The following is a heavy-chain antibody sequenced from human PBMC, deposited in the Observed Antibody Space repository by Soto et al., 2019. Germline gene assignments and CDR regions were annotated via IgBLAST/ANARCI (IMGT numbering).Heavy chain of an antibody. V-gene: IGHV3-23*01. CDR1: GFTFSNYV. J-gene: IGHJ4*02. CDR2: IGTSGLGT. D-gene: IGHD1-1*01. Sequence: EVQLLESGGGLEQPGGSLRLSCAASGFTFSNYVRSWVRQAPGKGLEWVSTIGTSGLGTHYADSVKGRFTISRDNSKNTLYLQMNSLRAEDTALYYCARLERNEIWGQGTLVTVSS. CDR3: ARLERNEI.